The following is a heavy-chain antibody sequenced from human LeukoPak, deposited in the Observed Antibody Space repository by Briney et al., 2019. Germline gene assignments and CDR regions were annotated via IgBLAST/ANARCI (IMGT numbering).Heavy chain of an antibody. CDR3: ARGLEDYTTTTYPLLKY. CDR2: MNPNSGGT. Sequence: ASVKVSCKASGYTFTSYDISWVRQATGQGLEWMGWMNPNSGGTGYARKFQGRVTLTRNPSISTAYMELSSLRSDDTAVYYCARGLEDYTTTTYPLLKYWGQGTLVTVAS. V-gene: IGHV1-8*01. J-gene: IGHJ4*02. CDR1: GYTFTSYD. D-gene: IGHD2/OR15-2a*01.